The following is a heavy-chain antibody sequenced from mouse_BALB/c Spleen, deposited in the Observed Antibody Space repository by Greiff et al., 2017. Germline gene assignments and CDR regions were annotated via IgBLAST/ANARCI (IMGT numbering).Heavy chain of an antibody. CDR2: IYPGDGDT. V-gene: IGHV1-87*01. J-gene: IGHJ3*01. CDR3: AFFTTAFAY. D-gene: IGHD1-2*01. CDR1: GYTFTSYW. Sequence: VQLQQSGAELARPGASVKLSCKASGYTFTSYWMQWVKQRPGQGLEWIGAIYPGDGDTRYTQKFKGKATLTADKSSSTAYMQLSSLASEDSAVYYCAFFTTAFAYWGQGTLVTVSA.